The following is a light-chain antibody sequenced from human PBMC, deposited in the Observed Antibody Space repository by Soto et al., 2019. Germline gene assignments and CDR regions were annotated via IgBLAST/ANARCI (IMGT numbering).Light chain of an antibody. CDR2: GAS. CDR1: QSVSSSY. Sequence: EIVLTQSPGTVSLSPGERATLSCRASQSVSSSYLAWYQQKPGQAPRLLIYGASSRATGIPDRFSGSGSGTEFALTISRLEPVDFAVYYCQQSATSPPWPFGQGTKGEIK. V-gene: IGKV3-20*01. CDR3: QQSATSPPWP. J-gene: IGKJ1*01.